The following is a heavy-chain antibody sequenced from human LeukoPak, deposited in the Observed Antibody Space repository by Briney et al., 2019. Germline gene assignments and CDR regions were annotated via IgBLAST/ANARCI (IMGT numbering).Heavy chain of an antibody. CDR2: ISGSGGST. Sequence: GGSLRLSCAASGFTFSSYAMSWVRQAPGKGLEWVSAISGSGGSTYYADSVKGRFTISRDNAKNSLYLQMNSLRAEDTAVYYCARDPHGSGSYWGQGTLVTVSS. CDR1: GFTFSSYA. D-gene: IGHD3-10*01. V-gene: IGHV3-23*01. CDR3: ARDPHGSGSY. J-gene: IGHJ4*02.